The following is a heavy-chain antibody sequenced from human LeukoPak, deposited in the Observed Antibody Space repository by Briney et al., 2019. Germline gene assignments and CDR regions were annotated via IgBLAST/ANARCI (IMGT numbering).Heavy chain of an antibody. J-gene: IGHJ6*03. CDR1: GFTFSDYE. CDR3: ASRYSGNYYYYMDV. CDR2: ISGSGRTI. V-gene: IGHV3-48*03. Sequence: GGSLRLSCAASGFTFSDYEMNWVRQAPGKGLGWVSYISGSGRTIYYADSVKGRFTISRDNAKNSLYLQMNSLRAEDTAVYYCASRYSGNYYYYMDVWGKGTTVTISS. D-gene: IGHD1-26*01.